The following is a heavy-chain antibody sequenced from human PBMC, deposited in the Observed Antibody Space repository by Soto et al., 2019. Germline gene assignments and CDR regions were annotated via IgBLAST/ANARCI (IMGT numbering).Heavy chain of an antibody. CDR3: GRMEVVAASGAGFDY. Sequence: GGSLSLSCAVSGFSFRSCEMNWGRKARGKGLERASYINSSGSTIYYADSVKGRFAISRDNDKNSLYLQMNSLRAEDTAVYYCGRMEVVAASGAGFDYWGQGTLVTVSS. D-gene: IGHD2-15*01. CDR1: GFSFRSCE. V-gene: IGHV3-48*03. CDR2: INSSGSTI. J-gene: IGHJ4*02.